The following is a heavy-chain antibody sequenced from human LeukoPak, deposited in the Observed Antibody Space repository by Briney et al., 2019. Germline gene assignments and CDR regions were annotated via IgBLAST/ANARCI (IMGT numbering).Heavy chain of an antibody. D-gene: IGHD2-21*02. V-gene: IGHV4-39*07. J-gene: IGHJ4*02. CDR1: GGSISSSSYY. CDR3: AREQLSYCGGDGYSEYY. Sequence: KSSETLSLTCTVSGGSISSSSYYWGWIRQPPGKGQEWIGSIYYSGSTYYNPSLKSQVTTSVDTSKNRFSRKLSSVTSADTGVYYCAREQLSYCGGDGYSEYYWGQGTLVTVSS. CDR2: IYYSGST.